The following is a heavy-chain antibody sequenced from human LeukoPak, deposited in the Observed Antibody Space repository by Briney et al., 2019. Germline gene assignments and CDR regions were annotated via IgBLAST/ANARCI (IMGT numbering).Heavy chain of an antibody. CDR1: GFTFSTYW. V-gene: IGHV3-7*05. CDR3: ARDRGYSTFGI. J-gene: IGHJ3*02. CDR2: VNRDVTER. D-gene: IGHD5-18*01. Sequence: PGGSLRLSCAASGFTFSTYWMSWVRQAPGKGLEWVANVNRDVTERNYVDSVKGRFTISRDNAKNSLFLQMNSLRADDTAVYYCARDRGYSTFGIWGQGTMVTVSS.